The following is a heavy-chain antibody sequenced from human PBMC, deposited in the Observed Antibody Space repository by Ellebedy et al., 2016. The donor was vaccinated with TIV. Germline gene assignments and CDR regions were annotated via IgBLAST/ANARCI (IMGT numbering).Heavy chain of an antibody. D-gene: IGHD6-13*01. CDR1: GFTFSRYS. CDR3: AAAAGAGDDAFDI. Sequence: GGSLRLXXAASGFTFSRYSMNWVRQAPGKGLEWVSYISSSSSTIYYADSVKGRFTISGDKAKNSLYLQMNSLRAEDRAVYYCAAAAGAGDDAFDIWGQGTMVTVSS. J-gene: IGHJ3*02. V-gene: IGHV3-48*01. CDR2: ISSSSSTI.